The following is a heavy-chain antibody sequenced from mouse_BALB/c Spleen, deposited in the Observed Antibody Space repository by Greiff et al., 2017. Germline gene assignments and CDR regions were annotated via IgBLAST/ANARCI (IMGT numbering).Heavy chain of an antibody. CDR1: GFTFSSFG. CDR3: AREEFLRGIAY. Sequence: EVKLVESGGGLVQPGGSRKLSCAASGFTFSSFGMHWVRQAPEKGLEWVAYISSGSSTIYYADTVKGRFTISRDNPKNTLFLQMTSLRSEDTAMYYCAREEFLRGIAYWGQGTLVTVSA. CDR2: ISSGSSTI. J-gene: IGHJ3*01. V-gene: IGHV5-17*02.